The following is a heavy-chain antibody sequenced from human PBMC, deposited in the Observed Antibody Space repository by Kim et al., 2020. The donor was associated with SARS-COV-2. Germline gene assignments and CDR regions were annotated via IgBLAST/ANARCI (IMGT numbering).Heavy chain of an antibody. Sequence: QGRVTITADESTSTAYMELSSLRSEDTAVYYCARDPTLGLRRGNYYGMDVWGQGTTVTVSS. CDR3: ARDPTLGLRRGNYYGMDV. D-gene: IGHD4-17*01. J-gene: IGHJ6*02. V-gene: IGHV1-69*01.